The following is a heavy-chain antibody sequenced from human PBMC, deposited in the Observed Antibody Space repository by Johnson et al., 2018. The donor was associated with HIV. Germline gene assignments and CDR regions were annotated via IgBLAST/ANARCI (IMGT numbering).Heavy chain of an antibody. V-gene: IGHV3-20*04. Sequence: VQLVESGGGVVRPGGSLRLSCVASGFTFDDYGMSWVRQAPGKGLEWVGRIKSKTDGGTTDYAAPVKGRFTISRDNAENSLYLQMNSLRDVDTAVYYCAMERMGGFDIWGQGTMVTVSS. D-gene: IGHD1-26*01. CDR2: IKSKTDGGTT. J-gene: IGHJ3*02. CDR1: GFTFDDYG. CDR3: AMERMGGFDI.